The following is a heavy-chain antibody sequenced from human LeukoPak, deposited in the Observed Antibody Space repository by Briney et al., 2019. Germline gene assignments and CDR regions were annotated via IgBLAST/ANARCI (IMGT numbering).Heavy chain of an antibody. CDR2: ISGSGGST. CDR1: GFTFSSYA. J-gene: IGHJ5*02. V-gene: IGHV3-23*01. Sequence: PGGSLRLSCAASGFTFSSYAMSWVRQAPGKGLEWVSAISGSGGSTYYADSVKGRSTISRDNSKNTLYLQMNSLRAEDTAVYYCAKDLRSSSWYSSNWFDPWGQGTLVTVSS. D-gene: IGHD6-13*01. CDR3: AKDLRSSSWYSSNWFDP.